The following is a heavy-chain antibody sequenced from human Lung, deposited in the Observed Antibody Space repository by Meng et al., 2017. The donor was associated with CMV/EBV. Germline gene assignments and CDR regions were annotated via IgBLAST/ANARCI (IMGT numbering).Heavy chain of an antibody. V-gene: IGHV3-74*01. Sequence: GESLKISCAASGCTLRDYWMHWVRQVPGKGLVGVVRSSNDGSATSHAESVRGRFTITSDNAKRILSLEMHNLRDEDTALYSCVREKGVHNYFHGMDDWGQGXTVTVSS. CDR1: GCTLRDYW. CDR3: VREKGVHNYFHGMDD. J-gene: IGHJ6*01. CDR2: SSNDGSAT. D-gene: IGHD3-10*02.